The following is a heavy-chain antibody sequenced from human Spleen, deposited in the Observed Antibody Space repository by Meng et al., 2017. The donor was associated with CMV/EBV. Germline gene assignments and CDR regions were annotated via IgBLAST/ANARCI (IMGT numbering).Heavy chain of an antibody. CDR1: GYTFTSYY. CDR2: INPSGGST. D-gene: IGHD2-2*02. V-gene: IGHV1-46*01. CDR3: ARERAYCSSTTCYTPEGHYGMDV. J-gene: IGHJ6*02. Sequence: ASVKVSCKASGYTFTSYYMHWVRQAPGQGLEWMGIINPSGGSTNYAQKFQGRVTMTGDTSTSTVYMELTSLKSEDTAVYYCARERAYCSSTTCYTPEGHYGMDVWGPGATVTVSS.